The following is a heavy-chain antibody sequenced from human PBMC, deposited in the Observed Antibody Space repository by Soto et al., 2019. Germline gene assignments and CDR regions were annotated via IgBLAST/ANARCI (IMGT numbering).Heavy chain of an antibody. CDR3: AKAAEISSSGWYLCLFGYFDV. CDR1: GFTFSSYA. V-gene: IGHV3-23*01. Sequence: EVQLLESGGGLVQPGGSLRLSCAASGFTFSSYAMSWVRQSPGKGLEWVSAISGSGGSTYYAQSVKGRFNINRDNSKNTLYLTMNRLRAEDTDVYYCAKAAEISSSGWYLCLFGYFDVWGRGTLLTVSS. J-gene: IGHJ2*01. CDR2: ISGSGGST. D-gene: IGHD6-19*01.